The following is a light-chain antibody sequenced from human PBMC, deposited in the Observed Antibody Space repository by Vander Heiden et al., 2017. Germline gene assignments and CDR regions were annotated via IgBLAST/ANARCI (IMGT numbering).Light chain of an antibody. CDR3: QRYGSSRGIT. V-gene: IGKV3-20*01. J-gene: IGKJ5*01. Sequence: SLSPGERATLSCRASQSVSSSYLAWYQQKPGQAPRLLIYGASSRATGIPDRFSGSGSGTDFTLTISRLEPEDFAVYYCQRYGSSRGITFGQGTRLEIK. CDR1: QSVSSSY. CDR2: GAS.